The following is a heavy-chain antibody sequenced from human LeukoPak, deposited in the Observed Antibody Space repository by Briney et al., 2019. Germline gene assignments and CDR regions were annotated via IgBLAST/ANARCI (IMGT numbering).Heavy chain of an antibody. V-gene: IGHV3-48*03. J-gene: IGHJ4*02. CDR3: AKDMGQWAAFDY. CDR1: GFTFSSYE. CDR2: ISSSGSTI. D-gene: IGHD2-15*01. Sequence: PGGSLRLSCAASGFTFSSYEMNWVRQAPGKGLEWVSYISSSGSTIYYADSVKGRFTISRDNAKNSLYLQMNSLRVEDMAFYYCAKDMGQWAAFDYWGQGILVTVSS.